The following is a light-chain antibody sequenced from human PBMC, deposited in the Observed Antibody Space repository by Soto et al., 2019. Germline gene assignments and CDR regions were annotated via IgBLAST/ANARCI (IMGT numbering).Light chain of an antibody. CDR2: GAS. V-gene: IGKV3-15*01. J-gene: IGKJ4*01. CDR3: QQYGSSPLT. Sequence: EIVMTQCPATVSVSXXXXXTXSXRASQSVSSNLAWYQQKPGQAPRLLIYGASTRATGIPARFSGSGSGTDFTLTISRLEPEDFAVYYCQQYGSSPLTFGGGTKVDI. CDR1: QSVSSN.